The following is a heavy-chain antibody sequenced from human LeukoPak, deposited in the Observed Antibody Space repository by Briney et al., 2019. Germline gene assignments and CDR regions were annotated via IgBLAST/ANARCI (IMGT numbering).Heavy chain of an antibody. D-gene: IGHD2-15*01. CDR1: GFTFSSYE. Sequence: SGGSLRLSCAASGFTFSSYEMNWVRQAPGKGLEWVSYISSSGSTIYYADSVKGRFTISRDNAKNSLYLQMNSLRAEDTAVYYCARLGIVVVVAAFGPLTMDVWGKGTTVTISS. V-gene: IGHV3-48*03. CDR2: ISSSGSTI. CDR3: ARLGIVVVVAAFGPLTMDV. J-gene: IGHJ6*03.